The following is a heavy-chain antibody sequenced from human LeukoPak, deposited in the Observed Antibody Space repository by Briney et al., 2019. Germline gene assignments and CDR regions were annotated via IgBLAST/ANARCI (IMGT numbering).Heavy chain of an antibody. CDR3: ARHWRSSTGNMKATIFDS. CDR2: IYYSGST. V-gene: IGHV4-39*01. Sequence: PSETLSLTCTVSGDSISSSNSYWAWIRQPPGKGLEWIESIYYSGSTYYNPSLKSRVTISVDTSKNQFSLKVSSVTAADTAVYYCARHWRSSTGNMKATIFDSWGQGTLVTVSS. D-gene: IGHD2-2*01. J-gene: IGHJ4*02. CDR1: GDSISSSNSY.